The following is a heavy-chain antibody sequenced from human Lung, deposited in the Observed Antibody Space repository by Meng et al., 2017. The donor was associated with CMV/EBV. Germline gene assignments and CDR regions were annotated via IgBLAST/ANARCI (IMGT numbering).Heavy chain of an antibody. D-gene: IGHD3-3*01. V-gene: IGHV4-38-2*02. CDR3: ARVSSSFLEWLVWYNWFDP. CDR1: GYSISSGYY. CDR2: IYHSGST. Sequence: SETLSLTCTVSGYSISSGYYWGWIRQPPGKGLEWIGSIYHSGSTYYNPSLKSRVTISVDTSKNQFSLKLSSVTAADTAVYYCARVSSSFLEWLVWYNWFDPWGQGTXVTVYS. J-gene: IGHJ5*02.